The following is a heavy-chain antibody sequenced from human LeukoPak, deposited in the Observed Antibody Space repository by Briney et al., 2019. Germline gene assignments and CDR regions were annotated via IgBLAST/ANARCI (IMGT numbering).Heavy chain of an antibody. CDR3: ARGNSFDY. Sequence: GGSLRLSCAASGFTVGSNYMSWVRQAPGKGLDWVSGIYSGGSTYYADSVKGRFTISRDNAKNTLYLQMNSLRVEDTAVYYCARGNSFDYWGQGTLVTFSS. J-gene: IGHJ4*02. CDR1: GFTVGSNY. CDR2: IYSGGST. V-gene: IGHV3-66*01.